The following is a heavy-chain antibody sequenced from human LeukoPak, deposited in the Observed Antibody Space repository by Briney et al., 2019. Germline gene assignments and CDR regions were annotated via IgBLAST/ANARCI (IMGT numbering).Heavy chain of an antibody. J-gene: IGHJ6*02. V-gene: IGHV3-9*01. CDR2: ITWNRDNI. Sequence: GGSLRLSCAASGFTFSSYAMHWVRHTPGKGLEWVAGITWNRDNIGYGDSVKGRFTISRDNVKNVLYLQMNSLRPEDTALYYCAKDLSSAITSALVLDVWGQGTTV. CDR3: AKDLSSAITSALVLDV. D-gene: IGHD3-22*01. CDR1: GFTFSSYA.